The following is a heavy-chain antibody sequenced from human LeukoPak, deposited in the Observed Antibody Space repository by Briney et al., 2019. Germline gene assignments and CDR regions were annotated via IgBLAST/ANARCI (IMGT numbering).Heavy chain of an antibody. D-gene: IGHD5/OR15-5a*01. CDR2: IYYSGST. V-gene: IGHV4-59*01. CDR3: ARSSLRRFIPRNYFDY. CDR1: GGSISSCY. J-gene: IGHJ4*02. Sequence: PSETLSLTCTVSGGSISSCYWSWIRQPPGKGLEWIGYIYYSGSTNYNPSLKSRVTISVDTSKNQFSLKLSSVTAADTAVYYCARSSLRRFIPRNYFDYWGQGTLVTVSS.